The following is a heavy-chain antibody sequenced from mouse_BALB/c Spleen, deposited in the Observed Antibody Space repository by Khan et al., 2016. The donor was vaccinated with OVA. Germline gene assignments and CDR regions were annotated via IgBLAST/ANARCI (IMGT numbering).Heavy chain of an antibody. J-gene: IGHJ2*01. CDR2: IYPGTGST. V-gene: IGHV1-76*01. CDR1: GYIFTSYW. D-gene: IGHD2-10*02. CDR3: ARGEYGNFFFDY. Sequence: QVQLKQSGGELVRPGASVKVSCKTSGYIFTSYWIHWVKQRSGQGLEWIARIYPGTGSTYYNEKFKGKATLTADKSSSTAYMPISSLKSEDSAVYICARGEYGNFFFDYWGQGTTLTVSS.